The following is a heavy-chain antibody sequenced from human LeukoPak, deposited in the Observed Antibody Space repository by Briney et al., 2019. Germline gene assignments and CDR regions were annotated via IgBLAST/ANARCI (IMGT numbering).Heavy chain of an antibody. V-gene: IGHV3-30*02. D-gene: IGHD6-13*01. CDR2: IKYDGSNK. CDR3: AKDLGSSSWYGDRFDY. CDR1: GFTFSNYG. J-gene: IGHJ4*02. Sequence: GGSLRLSCAASGFTFSNYGLHWVRQAPGKGLEWVAFIKYDGSNKYYADSVKGRFTISRDNSKNTLYLQMNSLRAEDTAVYYCAKDLGSSSWYGDRFDYWGQGTLVTVSS.